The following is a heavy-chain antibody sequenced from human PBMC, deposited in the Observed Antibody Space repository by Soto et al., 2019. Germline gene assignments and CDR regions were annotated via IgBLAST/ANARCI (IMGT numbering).Heavy chain of an antibody. D-gene: IGHD2-15*01. CDR3: ARANGGCSGGSCYSELDY. Sequence: VLVKVSCKASGYTFTGYYLHCVRQAPGQGLEWMGIINPSGGSTSYAQKFQGRVTMTRDTSTSTVYMELSSLRSEDTAVYYCARANGGCSGGSCYSELDYWGQVTLVTVSS. CDR1: GYTFTGYY. CDR2: INPSGGST. V-gene: IGHV1-46*03. J-gene: IGHJ4*02.